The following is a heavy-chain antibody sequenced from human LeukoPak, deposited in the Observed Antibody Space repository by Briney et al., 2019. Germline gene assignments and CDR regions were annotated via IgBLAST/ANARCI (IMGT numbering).Heavy chain of an antibody. Sequence: PGGSLRLSCEASGFAISSYWMSWVRQAPGKGLEWVANIRQDGGTKYYVDSVKGRFTISRDNAKNSLYLQMNSLRAEDTAVYYCAREEPGYYFDYWGQGTLVTVSS. V-gene: IGHV3-7*01. D-gene: IGHD1-14*01. J-gene: IGHJ4*02. CDR3: AREEPGYYFDY. CDR1: GFAISSYW. CDR2: IRQDGGTK.